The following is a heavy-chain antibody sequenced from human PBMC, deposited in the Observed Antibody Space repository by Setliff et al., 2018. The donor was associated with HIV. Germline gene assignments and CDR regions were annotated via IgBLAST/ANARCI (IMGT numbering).Heavy chain of an antibody. D-gene: IGHD3-10*01. CDR1: GFTFSSYE. CDR2: SRSISEDYTT. V-gene: IGHV3-72*01. CDR3: ALMLWGVPY. J-gene: IGHJ4*02. Sequence: GGSLRLSCAASGFTFSSYEMDWFRQAPGKGLEWIGRSRSISEDYTTYYAASVKGRFSISRHDSENTLFLQMNSLSTEDTAVYYCALMLWGVPYWGRGTLVTVSS.